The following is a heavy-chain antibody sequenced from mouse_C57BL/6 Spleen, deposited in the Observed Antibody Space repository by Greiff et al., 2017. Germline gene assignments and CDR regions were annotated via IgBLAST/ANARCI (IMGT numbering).Heavy chain of an antibody. CDR2: IHPNSGST. D-gene: IGHD6-2*01. Sequence: QVQLQQPGAELVKPGASVKLSCKASGYTFTSYWMHWVKQRPGQGLEWIGMIHPNSGSTNYNEKFKTKATLTVDKSSSTAYMLISSLTSEDSAVYYCASLSGPYWYFDVWGTGTTVTVSS. V-gene: IGHV1-64*01. CDR3: ASLSGPYWYFDV. CDR1: GYTFTSYW. J-gene: IGHJ1*03.